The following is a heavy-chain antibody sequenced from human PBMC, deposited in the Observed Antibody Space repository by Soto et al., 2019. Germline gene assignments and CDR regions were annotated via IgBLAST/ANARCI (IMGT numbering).Heavy chain of an antibody. CDR2: IKQDGSEK. D-gene: IGHD1-7*01. Sequence: PGGSLRLSCAASGFSFSTYLMSWVRQAPGKGLQWVADIKQDGSEKYYVDSVKGRFTISRDNAKNSLYLQMNSLRAEDTAVYYCARWNYVESCFDYWGQGTLVTVSS. J-gene: IGHJ4*02. CDR3: ARWNYVESCFDY. CDR1: GFSFSTYL. V-gene: IGHV3-7*01.